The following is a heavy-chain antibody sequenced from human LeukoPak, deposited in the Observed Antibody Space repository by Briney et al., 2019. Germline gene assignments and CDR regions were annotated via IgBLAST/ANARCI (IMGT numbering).Heavy chain of an antibody. D-gene: IGHD3-16*01. CDR3: ADYGSGSPPN. Sequence: PGRCLRLSCAVSRFTFSSYGMHWVRQAPSKGLGWVAVISYDGSNKYYADSVKGRFTISRDNSKNTLYLQMSSLRAEDTAVYYCADYGSGSPPNWGQGTLVTVSS. CDR1: RFTFSSYG. J-gene: IGHJ4*02. CDR2: ISYDGSNK. V-gene: IGHV3-30*03.